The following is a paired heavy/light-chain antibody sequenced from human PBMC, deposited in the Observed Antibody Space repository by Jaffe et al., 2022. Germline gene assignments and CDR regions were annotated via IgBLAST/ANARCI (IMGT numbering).Light chain of an antibody. V-gene: IGKV1-39*01. J-gene: IGKJ2*01. CDR3: QQSYSTTYT. CDR2: AAS. CDR1: QSISSY. Sequence: DIQMTQSPSSLSASVGDRVTITCRASQSISSYLNWYQQKPGKAPKLLIYAASSLQSGVPSRFSGSGSGTDFTLTISSLQPEDFATYYCQQSYSTTYTFGQGTKLEIK.
Heavy chain of an antibody. D-gene: IGHD3-10*01. Sequence: QVQLQESGPGLVKPSQTLSLTCTVSGGSISSGSYYWSWIRQPAGKGLEWIGRIYTSGSTNYNPSLKSRVTISVDTSKNQFSLKLSSVTAADTAVYYCARDRITMVRGVIITYWDYWGQGTLVTVSS. CDR2: IYTSGST. CDR3: ARDRITMVRGVIITYWDY. V-gene: IGHV4-61*02. J-gene: IGHJ4*02. CDR1: GGSISSGSYY.